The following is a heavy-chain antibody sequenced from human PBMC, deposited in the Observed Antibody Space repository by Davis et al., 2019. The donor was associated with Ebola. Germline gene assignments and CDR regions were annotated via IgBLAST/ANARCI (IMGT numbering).Heavy chain of an antibody. CDR1: GGSFSSYY. CDR2: INQSGST. D-gene: IGHD6-13*01. CDR3: ARGDLGGKQLVY. V-gene: IGHV4-34*01. J-gene: IGHJ4*02. Sequence: SETLSLTCAVYGGSFSSYYWSWIRQPPGKGLEWIGTINQSGSTNYNPSLKSRLIISIDTSKNQFSLQLNSVTAADTAVYYCARGDLGGKQLVYWGQGTLVTVSS.